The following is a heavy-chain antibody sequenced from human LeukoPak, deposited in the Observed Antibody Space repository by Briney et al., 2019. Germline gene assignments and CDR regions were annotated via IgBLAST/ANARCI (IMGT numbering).Heavy chain of an antibody. J-gene: IGHJ3*02. V-gene: IGHV3-21*01. Sequence: PGGSLRLSCAASGFTFSSYSMNWVRQAPGKGLEWVSSISSSSSYIYYADSVKGRFTISRDNAKNSLYLQMNSLRAEDTAVYYCARGGSGGEDAFDIWGQGTMVTVSS. CDR3: ARGGSGGEDAFDI. CDR1: GFTFSSYS. CDR2: ISSSSSYI. D-gene: IGHD2-21*01.